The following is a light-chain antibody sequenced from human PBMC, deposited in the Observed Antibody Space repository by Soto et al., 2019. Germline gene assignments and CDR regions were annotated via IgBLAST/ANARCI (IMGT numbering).Light chain of an antibody. V-gene: IGKV3-11*01. Sequence: IVLTQSPATLSLSPGERATLSCRASQSVSSYLAWYQRKPVQAPRLLIYDASNRATGIPARFSGSGSGTDFTLTISSLEPEDFAVYYCQQRSNWLITFGQGTRLEIK. CDR2: DAS. J-gene: IGKJ5*01. CDR3: QQRSNWLIT. CDR1: QSVSSY.